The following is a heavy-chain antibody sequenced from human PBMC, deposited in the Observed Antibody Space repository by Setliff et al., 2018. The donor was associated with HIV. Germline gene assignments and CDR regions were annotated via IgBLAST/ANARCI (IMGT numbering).Heavy chain of an antibody. V-gene: IGHV4-4*08. CDR2: IHTSGST. D-gene: IGHD3-22*01. CDR1: GGSISSYY. CDR3: VRHVDSDTSGHPDWFDP. J-gene: IGHJ5*02. Sequence: PSETLSLTCTVSGGSISSYYWSWIRQPPGQGLEWIGYIHTSGSTTDNPSLKSRVTISVDTSKNQFSLNLNSVTAADTAVYYCVRHVDSDTSGHPDWFDPWGQGTLVTVS.